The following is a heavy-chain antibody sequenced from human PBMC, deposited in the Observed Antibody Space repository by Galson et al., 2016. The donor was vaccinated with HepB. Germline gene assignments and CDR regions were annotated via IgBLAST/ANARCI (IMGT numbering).Heavy chain of an antibody. CDR3: ARFWHTTKKFDP. D-gene: IGHD1-14*01. J-gene: IGHJ5*02. V-gene: IGHV3-7*01. CDR1: GFTFSSFW. CDR2: IKLDGREK. Sequence: SLRISCAASGFTFSSFWMSWVRQAPGKGLELVANIKLDGREKYYVDSVKGRFTISRDNAKNSVYLQMNRLRAEDTAVYYCARFWHTTKKFDPWGQGTLVTVAS.